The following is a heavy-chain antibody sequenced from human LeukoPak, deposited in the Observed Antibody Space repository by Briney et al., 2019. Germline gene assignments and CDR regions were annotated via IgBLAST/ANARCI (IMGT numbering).Heavy chain of an antibody. J-gene: IGHJ4*02. V-gene: IGHV3-23*01. CDR2: ISGSGGST. Sequence: GGSLRLSCAASGFTFSSYAMSWVRQAPGKGLEWVSAISGSGGSTYYADSVKGRFTISRDNSKNTLYLQMNSLRAEDTAVYYCAKDNFRYSSGWYYFDHWGQGTLVTVSS. D-gene: IGHD6-19*01. CDR1: GFTFSSYA. CDR3: AKDNFRYSSGWYYFDH.